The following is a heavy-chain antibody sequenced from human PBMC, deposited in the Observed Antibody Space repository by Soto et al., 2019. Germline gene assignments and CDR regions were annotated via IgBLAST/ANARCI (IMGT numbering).Heavy chain of an antibody. CDR3: ARDQGSTSSHPADYYYYMDV. Sequence: GGSLRLSCAASGFTFSSYWMSWVRQAPGKGLEWVANIKQDGSEKYYVDSVKGRFTISRDNAKNSLYLQMNSLRAEDTAVYYCARDQGSTSSHPADYYYYMDVWGKGTTVTVSS. V-gene: IGHV3-7*01. D-gene: IGHD2-2*01. J-gene: IGHJ6*03. CDR2: IKQDGSEK. CDR1: GFTFSSYW.